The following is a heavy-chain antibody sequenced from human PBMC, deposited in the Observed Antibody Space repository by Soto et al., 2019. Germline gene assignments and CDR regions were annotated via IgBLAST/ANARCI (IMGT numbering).Heavy chain of an antibody. V-gene: IGHV4-30-2*01. J-gene: IGHJ6*02. CDR3: ARGCIRNRCKYYYGMDI. CDR2: IYHSGST. Sequence: SETLSLTCAVSGGSISSGGYSWSWIRQPPGKGLEWIGYIYHSGSTYYNPSLKSRVTISVDRSKNQFSLKLSSVTAADTAVYYCARGCIRNRCKYYYGMDIWGQGTTVTVSS. CDR1: GGSISSGGYS. D-gene: IGHD3-3*02.